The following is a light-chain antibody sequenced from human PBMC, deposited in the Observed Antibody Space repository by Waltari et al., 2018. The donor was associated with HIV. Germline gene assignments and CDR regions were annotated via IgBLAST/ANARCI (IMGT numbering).Light chain of an antibody. J-gene: IGLJ3*02. V-gene: IGLV1-47*01. CDR2: GND. CDR3: ATWDDSLSGWV. Sequence: QSVLTQPPSASGTPGQRVTISCSGSRSNIGKNFIYWYQQFPGTAPKLLIYGNDQRPSGVPDRFSGSKSGTSASLAISGLRSEDEADYYCATWDDSLSGWVFGGGTKLTVL. CDR1: RSNIGKNF.